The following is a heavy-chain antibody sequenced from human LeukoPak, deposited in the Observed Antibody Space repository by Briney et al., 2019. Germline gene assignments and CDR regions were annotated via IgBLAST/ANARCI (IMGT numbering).Heavy chain of an antibody. CDR1: GGSMSSHY. CDR3: AREPDGESSPRWAWGH. D-gene: IGHD3-10*01. V-gene: IGHV4-59*11. Sequence: SETLSLTGTVSGGSMSSHYWSWIRQPPGKGLEWIGYIYSNGITKYNPSLERRVTISVDTYANKFPLKLSSVPAADSAVYYCAREPDGESSPRWAWGHWGQGALVTVSS. CDR2: IYSNGIT. J-gene: IGHJ1*01.